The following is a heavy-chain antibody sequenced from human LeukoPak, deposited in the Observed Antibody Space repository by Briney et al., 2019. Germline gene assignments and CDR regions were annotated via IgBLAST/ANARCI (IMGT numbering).Heavy chain of an antibody. CDR3: ARESSGTFYFYY. D-gene: IGHD1-26*01. V-gene: IGHV1-46*01. CDR1: GYTFTTYY. J-gene: IGHJ4*02. CDR2: INPSGGST. Sequence: ASVKVSCKASGYTFTTYYMHWVRQAPGQGLEWMGIINPSGGSTSYAQKSQGRVTMTRDMSTSTVYMELSSLRSEDTAVYYCARESSGTFYFYYWGQGTLVTVSS.